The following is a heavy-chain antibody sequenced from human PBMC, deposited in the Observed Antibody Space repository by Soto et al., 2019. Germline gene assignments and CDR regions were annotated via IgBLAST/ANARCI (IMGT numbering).Heavy chain of an antibody. CDR1: GFTFSSCA. J-gene: IGHJ4*02. Sequence: EVQLLESGGGLVQPGGSLTLSCAASGFTFSSCAMSWVRQAPGKGLEWVSATGGGGVYTYYKDPVKGRFTISRDNSKNTRYLQMDGLGDDDTAVYYCGTNRQTTVTSEYWGQGTLLTVSS. CDR3: GTNRQTTVTSEY. D-gene: IGHD4-17*01. V-gene: IGHV3-23*01. CDR2: TGGGGVYT.